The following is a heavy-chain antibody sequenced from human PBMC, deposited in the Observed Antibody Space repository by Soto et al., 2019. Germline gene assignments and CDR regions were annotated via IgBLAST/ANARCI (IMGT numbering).Heavy chain of an antibody. CDR1: GFSFSNVW. V-gene: IGHV3-15*01. D-gene: IGHD2-21*02. J-gene: IGHJ4*02. CDR2: IRTKSVGGTT. CDR3: TAYSAQSFGDGAACYAVQRKKHDS. Sequence: EVQLVESGGGLVKPGGSLTLSCAASGFSFSNVWMSWVRQAPGKGLEWVGHIRTKSVGGTTDYTAPVKGRFTISRDDANNGLNLQMKSLNIEHTTVYYCTAYSAQSFGDGAACYAVQRKKHDSWGQGILVTVSS.